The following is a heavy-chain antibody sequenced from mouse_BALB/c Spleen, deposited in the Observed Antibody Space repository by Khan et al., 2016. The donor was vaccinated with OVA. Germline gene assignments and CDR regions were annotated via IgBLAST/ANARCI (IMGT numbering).Heavy chain of an antibody. CDR2: INTYTGEQ. V-gene: IGHV9-3-1*01. CDR3: AGSASYWFFGI. CDR1: GYTFTNYG. Sequence: QIQLVQSGPELKKPGETVKIFCKASGYTFTNYGMDWVKQAPGKGLKWMGWINTYTGEQTYADDFKGRFAFSLETSANTAYFPTNNPKIEDTATYFCAGSASYWFFGIWGAGTTVTVSS. J-gene: IGHJ1*01. D-gene: IGHD6-1*01.